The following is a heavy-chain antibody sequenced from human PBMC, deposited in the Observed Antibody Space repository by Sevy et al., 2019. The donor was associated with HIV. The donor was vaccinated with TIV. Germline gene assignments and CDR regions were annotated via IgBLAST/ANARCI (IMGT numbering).Heavy chain of an antibody. Sequence: GGSLRLSCAASGFTFSSYAMSWVRQAPGKGLEWVSAISGVGRSTFYADSVKGRFTISRDNSKNMMYVQMNSLRAEDTAIYYCAKDYEYYDSSGNYYEGPFAFDTWGQGTMVTVSS. CDR3: AKDYEYYDSSGNYYEGPFAFDT. J-gene: IGHJ3*02. D-gene: IGHD3-22*01. V-gene: IGHV3-23*01. CDR1: GFTFSSYA. CDR2: ISGVGRST.